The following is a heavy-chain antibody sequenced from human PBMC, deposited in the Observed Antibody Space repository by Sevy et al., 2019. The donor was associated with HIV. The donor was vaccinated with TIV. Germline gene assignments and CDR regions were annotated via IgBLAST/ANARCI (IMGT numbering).Heavy chain of an antibody. V-gene: IGHV3-7*01. CDR1: GFTFSSYW. CDR3: ATSGGGT. Sequence: QLGGPLRLSCAASGFTFSSYWMNWIRQAPGKGLEWVANIKQDGSEKYYVDSVKGRFTISRDNAKNSLYLEMNTLRAEDTAVYYCATSGGGTWGQGTLVTVSS. CDR2: IKQDGSEK. J-gene: IGHJ5*02. D-gene: IGHD1-26*01.